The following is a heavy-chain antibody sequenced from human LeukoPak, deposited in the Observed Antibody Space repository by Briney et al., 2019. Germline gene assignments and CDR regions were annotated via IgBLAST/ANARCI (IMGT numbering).Heavy chain of an antibody. CDR2: ITTGGSST. V-gene: IGHV3-48*04. CDR3: ARVRYDSGWYDY. CDR1: GFTFSAYA. Sequence: GGSLRLSCAASGFTFSAYAMAWVRQAPGKGLECVSHITTGGSSTFHADSVKGRFTISRDNAKNSLYLQMNSLRGEDTAVYYCARVRYDSGWYDYWGQGALVIVSS. D-gene: IGHD6-19*01. J-gene: IGHJ4*02.